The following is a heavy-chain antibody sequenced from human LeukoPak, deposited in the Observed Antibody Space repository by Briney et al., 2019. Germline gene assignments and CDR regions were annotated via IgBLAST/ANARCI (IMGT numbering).Heavy chain of an antibody. J-gene: IGHJ4*02. Sequence: KAGGSLRLSCAASGLTFSSYSMNWVRQAPGKGLEWVSSISSSSSYIYYADSVKGRFTISRDNAKNSLYLQMNGLRAEDTAVYYCARWYSGSQYFDHWGQGTLVTVSS. D-gene: IGHD1-26*01. CDR2: ISSSSSYI. CDR3: ARWYSGSQYFDH. CDR1: GLTFSSYS. V-gene: IGHV3-21*01.